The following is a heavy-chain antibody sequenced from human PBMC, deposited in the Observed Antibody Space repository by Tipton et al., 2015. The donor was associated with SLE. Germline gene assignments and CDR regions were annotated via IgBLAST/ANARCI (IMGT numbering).Heavy chain of an antibody. Sequence: GLVKPSETLSLTCTVSGGSISSSSYYWGWIRQPPGKGLEWIGEINHSGSTTYNPSLKSRVTISVDTSKNQFSLKLSSVTAADTAVYYCARHDYDSYYFDYWGQGTLVTVSS. CDR2: INHSGST. CDR3: ARHDYDSYYFDY. J-gene: IGHJ4*02. V-gene: IGHV4-39*01. CDR1: GGSISSSSYY. D-gene: IGHD3-16*01.